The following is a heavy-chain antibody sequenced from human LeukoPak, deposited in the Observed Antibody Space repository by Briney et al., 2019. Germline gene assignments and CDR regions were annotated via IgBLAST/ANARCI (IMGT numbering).Heavy chain of an antibody. CDR1: GFTFDDYA. CDR2: ISWNSGSI. Sequence: PGRSLRLSCAASGFTFDDYAMHWVRQAPGKDLEWVSGISWNSGSIGYADSVKGRFTISRDNAKNSLYLQMNSLRAEDTALYYCAKGKVVPAPIGSGWFDPWGQGTLVTVSS. D-gene: IGHD2-2*02. J-gene: IGHJ5*02. CDR3: AKGKVVPAPIGSGWFDP. V-gene: IGHV3-9*01.